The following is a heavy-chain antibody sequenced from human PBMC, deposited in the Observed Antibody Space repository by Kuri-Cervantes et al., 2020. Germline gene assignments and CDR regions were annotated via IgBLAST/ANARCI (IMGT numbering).Heavy chain of an antibody. CDR1: GYNFTNYW. D-gene: IGHD3-22*01. CDR3: ARRSGYYDSTYYFDY. J-gene: IGHJ4*02. Sequence: GESLKISCQGSGYNFTNYWIGWVRQMPGKGLEWMGILHPGNSNTRYSPSFQGQVTISADKSISTAYLQWSSLKASDTAMYYCARRSGYYDSTYYFDYWGQGTLVTVSS. V-gene: IGHV5-51*01. CDR2: LHPGNSNT.